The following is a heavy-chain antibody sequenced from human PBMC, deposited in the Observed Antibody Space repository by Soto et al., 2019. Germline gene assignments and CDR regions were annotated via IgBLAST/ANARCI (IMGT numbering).Heavy chain of an antibody. CDR1: GYTFTSYD. D-gene: IGHD3-22*01. CDR3: AGPGPRLYYNDSSGNVFDI. Sequence: GASVKVSCKASGYTFTSYDINWVRQATGQGLEWMGWMNPNSGNTGYAQKFQGRVTMTRNTSISTAYMELSSLRSEDTAVYYCAGPGPRLYYNDSSGNVFDIWGQGTMVTVSS. V-gene: IGHV1-8*01. CDR2: MNPNSGNT. J-gene: IGHJ3*02.